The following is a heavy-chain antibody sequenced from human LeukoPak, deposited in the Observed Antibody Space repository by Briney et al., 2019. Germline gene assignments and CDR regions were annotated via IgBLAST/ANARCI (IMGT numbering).Heavy chain of an antibody. D-gene: IGHD6-13*01. V-gene: IGHV4-59*08. CDR3: ARVGHIVAAGTYDW. Sequence: ETQSLTCTVSGASISSYYWSWIRQPPGKGLEWIGYISYSGSPNYNPSLRSRVTISADTSKNQFSLNLSSVTAADTAVYYCARVGHIVAAGTYDWWGQGTMVTVSS. CDR1: GASISSYY. CDR2: ISYSGSP. J-gene: IGHJ4*02.